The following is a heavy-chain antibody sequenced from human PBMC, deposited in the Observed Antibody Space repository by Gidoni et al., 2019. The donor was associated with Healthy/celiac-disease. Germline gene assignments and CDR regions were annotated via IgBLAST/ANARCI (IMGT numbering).Heavy chain of an antibody. Sequence: QLQLQESGPGLVKPSETLSLTCTVSGGSISSSSYYWGLIRHPHGKGLEWIGIIYYSGSTYYNPSLKSRVTISVDTSNNQFSLKLSSLTAADTAVYYCARHGVRGYGDYGYYWGQGTLVTVSS. D-gene: IGHD4-17*01. CDR1: GGSISSSSYY. V-gene: IGHV4-39*01. CDR3: ARHGVRGYGDYGYY. J-gene: IGHJ4*02. CDR2: IYYSGST.